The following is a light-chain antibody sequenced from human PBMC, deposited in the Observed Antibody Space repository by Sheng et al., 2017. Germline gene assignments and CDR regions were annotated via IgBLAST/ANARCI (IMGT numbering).Light chain of an antibody. CDR2: GAS. CDR3: QQFHSWPPWM. CDR1: QNIRTN. J-gene: IGKJ1*01. Sequence: EIVLTQSPATLSVSPGERAILSCRASQNIRTNLAWFQQKPGQAPRLLMYGASTRASGVPARFRGSGSGTEFTLTISSLQSEDFAVYFCQQFHSWPPWMFGRGTTVDLK. V-gene: IGKV3-15*01.